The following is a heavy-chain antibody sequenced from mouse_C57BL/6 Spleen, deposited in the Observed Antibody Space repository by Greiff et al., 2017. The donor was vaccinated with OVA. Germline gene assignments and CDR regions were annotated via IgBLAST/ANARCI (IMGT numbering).Heavy chain of an antibody. Sequence: VQLQESGAELVRPGASVKLSCKASGYTFTDYYINWVKQRPGQGLEWIASIYPGSGNTYYNEKFKGKATLTAEKSSSTAYMQLSSLTSEDSAVYFRAREEGSSGLYAMDYWGQGTSVTVSS. CDR3: AREEGSSGLYAMDY. J-gene: IGHJ4*01. V-gene: IGHV1-76*01. CDR1: GYTFTDYY. CDR2: IYPGSGNT. D-gene: IGHD3-2*02.